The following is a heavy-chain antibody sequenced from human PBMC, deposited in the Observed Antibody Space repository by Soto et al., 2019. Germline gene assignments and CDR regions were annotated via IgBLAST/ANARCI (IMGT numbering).Heavy chain of an antibody. J-gene: IGHJ5*02. CDR2: ISHSGDT. Sequence: SEPLSLTCTVSGDSITSGDFYWGWIRRPPGKEMEWIGTISHSGDTFYNPPLKSRLTMSLDTSNNQFSLKLTPVTSADAAVYFCASQIRGPIPHFGWLSPVASWGQGTLVTVSS. CDR3: ASQIRGPIPHFGWLSPVAS. CDR1: GDSITSGDFY. V-gene: IGHV4-39*01. D-gene: IGHD3-9*01.